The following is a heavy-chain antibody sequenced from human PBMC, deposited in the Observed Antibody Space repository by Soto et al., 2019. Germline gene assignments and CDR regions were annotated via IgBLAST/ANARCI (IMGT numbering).Heavy chain of an antibody. CDR2: IIPLLGST. J-gene: IGHJ6*02. CDR3: AMSDGPDCYYGIDV. D-gene: IGHD2-21*02. V-gene: IGHV1-69*01. CDR1: GGPFSSQA. Sequence: QVQVEQSGAEVKKPGSSLKVSCKTSGGPFSSQAFNWVRQARGHGLEWMGGIIPLLGSTTYAQKFQDRVTFTADESTSTVYTELRSLRSEDTATYFCAMSDGPDCYYGIDVWGRGTTVTVSS.